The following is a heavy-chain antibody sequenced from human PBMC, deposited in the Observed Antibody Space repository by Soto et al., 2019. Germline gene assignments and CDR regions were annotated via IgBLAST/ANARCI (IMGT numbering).Heavy chain of an antibody. D-gene: IGHD6-19*01. CDR2: MNPNSGNT. J-gene: IGHJ6*02. V-gene: IGHV1-8*01. CDR3: ASSSWGIGVAGALQGYDYHGMDV. CDR1: GYTFTSYD. Sequence: ASVKVSCKAAGYTFTSYDINWVRQATGQGLECMGWMNPNSGNTGYAQKFQGRVTMTRNTSISTAYMELSSLRSEDTAVYYCASSSWGIGVAGALQGYDYHGMDVCGYGTTVTVS.